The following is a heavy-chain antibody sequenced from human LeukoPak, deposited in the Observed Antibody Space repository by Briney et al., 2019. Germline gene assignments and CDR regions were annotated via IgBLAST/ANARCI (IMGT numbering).Heavy chain of an antibody. Sequence: SETLSLTCTVSGGSISSYYWSWIRQPAGKGLEWIGRIYTSGSTNYNPSLKSRVTMSVDTSKNQFSLKLSSVTAADTAVYYCARDWVPYDFWRGYYYYYMDVWGKGTTVTVSS. J-gene: IGHJ6*03. CDR3: ARDWVPYDFWRGYYYYYMDV. CDR2: IYTSGST. CDR1: GGSISSYY. D-gene: IGHD3-3*01. V-gene: IGHV4-4*07.